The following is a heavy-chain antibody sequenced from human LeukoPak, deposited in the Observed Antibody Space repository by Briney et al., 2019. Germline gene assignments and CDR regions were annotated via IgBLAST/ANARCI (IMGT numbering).Heavy chain of an antibody. CDR2: ISSSGSTI. D-gene: IGHD4-17*01. J-gene: IGHJ4*02. CDR3: ARDRGGFGDYGDYGVFDY. Sequence: GGSLRLSFAASGFPFSSYEMNWVRPAPGKGLEWVSYISSSGSTIFYADSVKGRFTISRDNAKNSLYLQMNSLRAEDTAVYYCARDRGGFGDYGDYGVFDYWGQGTLVTVSS. CDR1: GFPFSSYE. V-gene: IGHV3-48*03.